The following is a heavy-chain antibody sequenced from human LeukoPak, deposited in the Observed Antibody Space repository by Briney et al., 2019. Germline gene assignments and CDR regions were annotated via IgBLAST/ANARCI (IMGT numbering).Heavy chain of an antibody. J-gene: IGHJ2*01. V-gene: IGHV4-34*01. CDR1: GGSFRGYY. Sequence: PSETLSLTCAVYGGSFRGYYWSWIRQPPGKGLEWIGEINHSGSTNYNPSLKSRVTISVDTSKNQFSLKLSSVTAADTAVYYCASAGREKWLRFDLWGRGTLVTVSS. D-gene: IGHD5-12*01. CDR3: ASAGREKWLRFDL. CDR2: INHSGST.